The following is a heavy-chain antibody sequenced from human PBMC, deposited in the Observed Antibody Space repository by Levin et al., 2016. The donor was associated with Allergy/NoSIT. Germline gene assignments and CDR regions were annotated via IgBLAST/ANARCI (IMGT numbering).Heavy chain of an antibody. Sequence: ASVKVSCKASGYSFTNYYVHWVRQAPGQGLEWMGIIIPSGGSTNYAQNFRGRVTMTRDTSASTVYMELSSLRSEDTAVYYCARGSLYGSGGYYFAFDIWGQGTMVTVSS. CDR2: IIPSGGST. V-gene: IGHV1-46*01. CDR3: ARGSLYGSGGYYFAFDI. J-gene: IGHJ3*02. CDR1: GYSFTNYY. D-gene: IGHD3-10*01.